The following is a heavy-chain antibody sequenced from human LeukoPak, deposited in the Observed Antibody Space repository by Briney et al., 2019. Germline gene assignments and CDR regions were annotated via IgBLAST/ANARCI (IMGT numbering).Heavy chain of an antibody. V-gene: IGHV4-39*07. Sequence: SETLSLTCTVSGGSISSYSYYWGWIRQPPGKGLEWIGSIYYSGSTYYNPSLKSRVTISLYTSKTQFSLRLSSVTAADTAVYYCAREQLAPYMDVWGKGTTVTVSS. D-gene: IGHD6-6*01. CDR3: AREQLAPYMDV. CDR1: GGSISSYSYY. J-gene: IGHJ6*03. CDR2: IYYSGST.